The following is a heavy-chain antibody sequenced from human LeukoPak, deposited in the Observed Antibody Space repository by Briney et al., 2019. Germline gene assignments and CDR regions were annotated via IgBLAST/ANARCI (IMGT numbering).Heavy chain of an antibody. CDR1: GFTFSSYA. D-gene: IGHD3-10*01. Sequence: PGGSLRLSCAASGFTFSSYAMSWVRQAPGKGLEWVSAISGSGSTYYADSVKGRFTISRDNSKNTLYLQMNSLRAEDTAMYYCARSYGSGSGNWFDPWGQGTLVTVSS. CDR2: ISGSGST. CDR3: ARSYGSGSGNWFDP. V-gene: IGHV3-23*01. J-gene: IGHJ5*02.